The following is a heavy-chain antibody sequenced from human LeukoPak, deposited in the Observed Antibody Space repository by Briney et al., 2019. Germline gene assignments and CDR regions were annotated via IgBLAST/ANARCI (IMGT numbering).Heavy chain of an antibody. CDR1: GYTFTSYD. CDR2: MNPNSGNT. J-gene: IGHJ6*03. V-gene: IGHV1-8*01. CDR3: ARGVEGSSSWYYYYYMDV. D-gene: IGHD6-13*01. Sequence: ASVKVSCKASGYTFTSYDINWVRQATGQGLEWMGWMNPNSGNTGYAQKFPGRVTMTRNTSISTAYMELSSLRSEDTAVYYCARGVEGSSSWYYYYYMDVWGKGTTVTVSS.